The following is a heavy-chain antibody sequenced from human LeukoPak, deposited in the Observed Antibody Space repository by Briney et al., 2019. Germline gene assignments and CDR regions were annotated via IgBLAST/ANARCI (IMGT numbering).Heavy chain of an antibody. Sequence: GESLKISCKGSGYSFTSYWIGWVRQRPGKGLEWMGIIYPDASNTSYGPSLQAQVPISATQSISTASLQLSRLKASDTAMYYCARGITGTTLFDYWGQGTPVTVSS. CDR3: ARGITGTTLFDY. CDR1: GYSFTSYW. J-gene: IGHJ4*02. CDR2: IYPDASNT. D-gene: IGHD1-7*01. V-gene: IGHV5-51*01.